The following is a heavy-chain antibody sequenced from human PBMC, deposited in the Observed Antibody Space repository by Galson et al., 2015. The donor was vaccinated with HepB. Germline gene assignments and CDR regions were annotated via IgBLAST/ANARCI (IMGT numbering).Heavy chain of an antibody. D-gene: IGHD2-21*02. Sequence: SLRLSCAASGFTFSSYSMNWVRQAPGKGLEWVSSISSSSSYIYYADSVKGRFTISRDNAKNSLYLQMNSLRAEDTAVYYCARDSSYCGGDCYSRYYYYFDYWGQGTLVTVSS. V-gene: IGHV3-21*01. CDR2: ISSSSSYI. CDR3: ARDSSYCGGDCYSRYYYYFDY. CDR1: GFTFSSYS. J-gene: IGHJ4*02.